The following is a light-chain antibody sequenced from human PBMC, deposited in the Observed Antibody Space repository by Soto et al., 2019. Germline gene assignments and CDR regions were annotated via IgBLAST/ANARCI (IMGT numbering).Light chain of an antibody. Sequence: QSALTQPASVSGSPGQSITISCTGTSSDVGGYNYVPWYQQHPGKAPKLLIYEVSNRPSGVPNRFSGSKSGNTASLAISGLQAEDEADYYCSSYTSSISLVVFGGGTKLTVL. CDR2: EVS. CDR3: SSYTSSISLVV. J-gene: IGLJ3*02. V-gene: IGLV2-14*01. CDR1: SSDVGGYNY.